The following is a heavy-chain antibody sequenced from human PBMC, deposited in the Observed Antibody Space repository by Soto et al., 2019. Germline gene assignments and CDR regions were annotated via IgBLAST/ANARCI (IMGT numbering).Heavy chain of an antibody. D-gene: IGHD3-10*02. V-gene: IGHV3-23*01. CDR3: AKEFSSNYYVSIFHD. CDR2: IHGSGGKT. CDR1: GFTVSSYA. J-gene: IGHJ4*02. Sequence: LRLSCAASGFTVSSYAMTWVRQAPGKGLEWVSSIHGSGGKTFYARSVQGRFTISRDNFKNTLYLQMNSLRAEDTAVYYCAKEFSSNYYVSIFHDWGQGTLVTVSS.